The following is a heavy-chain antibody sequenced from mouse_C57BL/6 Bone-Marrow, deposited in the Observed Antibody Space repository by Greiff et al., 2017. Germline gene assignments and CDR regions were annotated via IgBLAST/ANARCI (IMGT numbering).Heavy chain of an antibody. J-gene: IGHJ1*03. Sequence: EVKLMESGGGLVKPGGSLKLSCAASGFTFSDYGMHWVRQAPEKGLEWVAYISSGSSTIYYADTVKGRFTISRDNAKNTLFLQMTSLRSEDTAMYYCARPRVYWYFDVWGTGTTVTVSS. V-gene: IGHV5-17*01. CDR3: ARPRVYWYFDV. CDR1: GFTFSDYG. CDR2: ISSGSSTI.